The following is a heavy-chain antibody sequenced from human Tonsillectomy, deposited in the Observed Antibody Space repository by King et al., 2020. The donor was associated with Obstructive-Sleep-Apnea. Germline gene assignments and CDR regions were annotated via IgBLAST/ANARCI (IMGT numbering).Heavy chain of an antibody. CDR2: ISAYNGKT. CDR1: VYSFIRYG. D-gene: IGHD4-17*01. V-gene: IGHV1-18*04. CDR3: ARGLTKVTGGRMDV. Sequence: QLVQSGAEVKKPGASVKVSCKASVYSFIRYGISLGRQAPGQGLEWMGWISAYNGKTNYAEKLQGIVTMTTDTATSTAYMALRSLRSDDTAVYYCARGLTKVTGGRMDVWRQGPTVTVSS. J-gene: IGHJ6*02.